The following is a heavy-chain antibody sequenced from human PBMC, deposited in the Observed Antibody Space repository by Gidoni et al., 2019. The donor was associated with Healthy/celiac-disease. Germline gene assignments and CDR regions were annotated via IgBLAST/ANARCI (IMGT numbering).Heavy chain of an antibody. CDR2: IYYSGST. CDR3: VGGTRLDY. CDR1: GGSISSYY. V-gene: IGHV4-59*01. Sequence: QVQLQESGPGLVKPSETLSLTCTVSGGSISSYYWSWIRRPPGKGLEWIGYIYYSGSTNYNPSLKSRVTISVDTSKNQFSLKLSSVTAADTAVYYCVGGTRLDYWGQGTLVTVSS. J-gene: IGHJ4*02. D-gene: IGHD3-16*01.